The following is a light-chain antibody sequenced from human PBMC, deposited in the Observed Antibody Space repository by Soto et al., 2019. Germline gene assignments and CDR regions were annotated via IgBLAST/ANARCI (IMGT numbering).Light chain of an antibody. Sequence: DIQMTQSPSTLSASVGDRVTITCRASRSISNWLAWYQQRPRIAPKLLIFDASILQSGVPSRFSGSGSGTEFTLSISRLQTDDFATYYCQQYDSFSPITFGGGTKVEI. CDR3: QQYDSFSPIT. CDR1: RSISNW. V-gene: IGKV1-5*01. J-gene: IGKJ4*01. CDR2: DAS.